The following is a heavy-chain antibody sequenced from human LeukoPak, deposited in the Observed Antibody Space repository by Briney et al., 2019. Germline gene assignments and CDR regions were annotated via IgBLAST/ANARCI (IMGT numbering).Heavy chain of an antibody. J-gene: IGHJ3*02. V-gene: IGHV4-39*01. CDR1: GGSISSSSYY. Sequence: PSETLSLTCTVSGGSISSSSYYWGWIRQPPGKGLEWIGSIYYSGSTYHNPSLKSRVTISVDTSKNQFSLKLSSVTAADTAVYYCARMVLDIWGQGTMVTVSS. CDR3: ARMVLDI. CDR2: IYYSGST. D-gene: IGHD2-8*01.